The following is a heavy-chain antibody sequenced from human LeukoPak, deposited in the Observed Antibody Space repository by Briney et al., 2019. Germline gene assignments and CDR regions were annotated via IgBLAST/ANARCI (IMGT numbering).Heavy chain of an antibody. J-gene: IGHJ3*02. CDR3: AREAPYSSGGWILDI. CDR1: GGSISSSSHY. Sequence: SETLSLTCTVSGGSISSSSHYWSWIRQPLGKGLEWIGYIYYSGSTNYNPSLKSRVTISVDTSKNQFSLKLSSVTAADTAVYYCAREAPYSSGGWILDIWGQGTMVTVSS. V-gene: IGHV4-61*01. D-gene: IGHD6-19*01. CDR2: IYYSGST.